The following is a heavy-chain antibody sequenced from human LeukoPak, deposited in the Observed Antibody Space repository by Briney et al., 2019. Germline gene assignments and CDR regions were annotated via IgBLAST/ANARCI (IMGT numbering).Heavy chain of an antibody. CDR2: IYSGGST. V-gene: IGHV3-66*01. D-gene: IGHD4-17*01. CDR3: ASTFYGDSPPY. J-gene: IGHJ4*02. Sequence: QPGGSLRLSCAASGFTVSSNYMSWVPQAAGKGLEWVSVIYSGGSTYYADSVKGRFTISRDNSKNTLYLQMNSLRAGDTAVYYCASTFYGDSPPYWGQGTLVTVSS. CDR1: GFTVSSNY.